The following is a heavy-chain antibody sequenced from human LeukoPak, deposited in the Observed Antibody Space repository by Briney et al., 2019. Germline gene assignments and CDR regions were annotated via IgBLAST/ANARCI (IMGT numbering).Heavy chain of an antibody. CDR2: ISGGGTA. V-gene: IGHV3-23*01. CDR3: AKNEGYCSSTLCFYWHFDL. CDR1: GFTFSNFP. J-gene: IGHJ2*01. Sequence: GGSLRLSCAASGFTFSNFPMNWVRQAPGKGLEWVSVISGGGTAFSADSVKGRFTISRDNSKNTIYLEMNSLRVEDTAVYYCAKNEGYCSSTLCFYWHFDLWGRGTLVTVSS. D-gene: IGHD2-2*01.